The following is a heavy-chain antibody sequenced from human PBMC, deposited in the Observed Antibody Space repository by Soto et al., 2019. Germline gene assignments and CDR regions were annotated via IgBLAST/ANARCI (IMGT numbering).Heavy chain of an antibody. CDR2: IKTKVDGGTV. CDR3: NIDRACSSSSCYVGSSHYYYIGMDV. Sequence: GGSLRLSCAASDFTFSNAWINWVRQAPGKGLEWVGRIKTKVDGGTVEYAAPVKGRFTISRDDSKNTLYLELNSLKTEDTAMYYCNIDRACSSSSCYVGSSHYYYIGMDVWGQGTTVTVSS. J-gene: IGHJ6*02. CDR1: DFTFSNAW. V-gene: IGHV3-15*07. D-gene: IGHD2-2*01.